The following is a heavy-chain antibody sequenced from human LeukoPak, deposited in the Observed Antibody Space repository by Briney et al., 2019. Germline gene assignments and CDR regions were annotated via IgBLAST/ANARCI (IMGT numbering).Heavy chain of an antibody. CDR3: ARSYYDFWSGYYTYFDY. D-gene: IGHD3-3*01. CDR1: GFTVSSNY. Sequence: PGGSLRLSCAASGFTVSSNYMSWVRQAPGKGLEWVSVIYSGGSTYYADPVKGRFTISRDNSKNTLYLQMNSLRAEDTAVYYCARSYYDFWSGYYTYFDYWGQGTLVTVSS. V-gene: IGHV3-66*02. CDR2: IYSGGST. J-gene: IGHJ4*02.